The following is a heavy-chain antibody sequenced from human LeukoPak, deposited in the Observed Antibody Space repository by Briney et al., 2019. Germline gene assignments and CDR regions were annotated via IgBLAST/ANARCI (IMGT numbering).Heavy chain of an antibody. Sequence: DSLKGRFTISRDNAKNSLYLQMNSLRAEDTAVYYCARHYYASDAFDIWGQGTMVTASS. CDR3: ARHYYASDAFDI. D-gene: IGHD3-10*01. V-gene: IGHV3-7*01. J-gene: IGHJ3*02.